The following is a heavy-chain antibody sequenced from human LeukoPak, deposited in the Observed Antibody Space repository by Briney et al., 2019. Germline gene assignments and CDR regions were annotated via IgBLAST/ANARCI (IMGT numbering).Heavy chain of an antibody. CDR1: GFTFSSFG. CDR3: ARRGDGFGESPIDY. V-gene: IGHV4-39*01. D-gene: IGHD3-10*01. Sequence: GSLRLSCAASGFTFSSFGMSWVRQPPGKGLEWIGSIYYSGSTYYNPSLKSRVTISVDTSKNQFSLKLSSVTAADTAVYYCARRGDGFGESPIDYWGQGTLVTVSS. CDR2: IYYSGST. J-gene: IGHJ4*02.